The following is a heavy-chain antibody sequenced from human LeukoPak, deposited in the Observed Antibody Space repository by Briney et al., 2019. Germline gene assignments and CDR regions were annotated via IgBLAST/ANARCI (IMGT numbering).Heavy chain of an antibody. CDR1: GGSFSGYY. V-gene: IGHV4-34*01. CDR2: INHSGST. D-gene: IGHD1-1*01. Sequence: SETLSLTSAVYGGSFSGYYWSWMRQPPGKGLEWIGEINHSGSTDYNPSLKSRVTISVGTSKNQFSLKLSSVTAADTAVYYCAMNNCGLDYWGQGTLVTVSS. J-gene: IGHJ4*02. CDR3: AMNNCGLDY.